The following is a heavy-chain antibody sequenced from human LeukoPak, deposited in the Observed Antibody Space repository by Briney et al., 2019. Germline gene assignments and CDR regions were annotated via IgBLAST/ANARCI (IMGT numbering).Heavy chain of an antibody. J-gene: IGHJ4*02. Sequence: KPGGSLRLSCAASGFTFSSYSMNWVRQAPGKGLEWVSSISSSSSYIYYADSVKGRFTISRDNAKNSLYLQMNSLRAEDTAVYYCARDPRGLWFGELSEYYFDYWGQGTLVTVSS. V-gene: IGHV3-21*01. D-gene: IGHD3-10*01. CDR2: ISSSSSYI. CDR1: GFTFSSYS. CDR3: ARDPRGLWFGELSEYYFDY.